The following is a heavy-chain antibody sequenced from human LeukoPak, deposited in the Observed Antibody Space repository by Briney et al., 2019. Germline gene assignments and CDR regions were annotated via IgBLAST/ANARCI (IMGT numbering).Heavy chain of an antibody. Sequence: PSETLSLTCTVSGVSISTYYWSWIRQPAGKGLEWIGRFYTSGSTTYNPSLKSRVTMSVDTSKNQFSLSLNSVTAADTAVYYCAREALIEGFCYYMDVWGKGTTVTVSS. CDR2: FYTSGST. V-gene: IGHV4-4*07. CDR1: GVSISTYY. D-gene: IGHD3-22*01. J-gene: IGHJ6*03. CDR3: AREALIEGFCYYMDV.